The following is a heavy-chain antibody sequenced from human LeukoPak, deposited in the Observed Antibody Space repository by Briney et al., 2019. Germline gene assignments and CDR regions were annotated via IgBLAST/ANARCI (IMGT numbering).Heavy chain of an antibody. Sequence: GGSLRLSCAASGFTFSSYAMHWVRQAPGKGLEWIGFIRSSIYGGTPKAAASVKGRFIFSRDDSKGVAYLRMNSLKTDDTAVYHCSREWGNGNDLRPDSWGRGTLVTVSS. J-gene: IGHJ4*02. D-gene: IGHD1-1*01. CDR1: GFTFSSYA. CDR3: SREWGNGNDLRPDS. CDR2: IRSSIYGGTP. V-gene: IGHV3-49*04.